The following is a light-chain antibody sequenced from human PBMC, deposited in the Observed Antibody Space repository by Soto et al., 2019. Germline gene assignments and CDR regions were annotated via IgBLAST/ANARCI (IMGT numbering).Light chain of an antibody. CDR1: SSDVGGYTY. V-gene: IGLV2-14*01. CDR3: SSYTSSSTLYV. Sequence: QSVLTQPASVSGSPRQSITMSCTGASSDVGGYTYVSWYQQHPGKAPKLTIYEVNNRPSGVSNRFSGSKSGNTASLTISGLQAEDEADYYCSSYTSSSTLYVFGTGTKVTVL. J-gene: IGLJ1*01. CDR2: EVN.